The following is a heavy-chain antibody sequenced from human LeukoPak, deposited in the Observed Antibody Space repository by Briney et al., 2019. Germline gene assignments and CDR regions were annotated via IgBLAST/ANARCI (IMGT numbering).Heavy chain of an antibody. Sequence: SETLSLTCSASGASISTYYWSWIRQPPGKGLEWIGYIHYSGSTNYNPSLKSRVTMSIDTSKNQFSLRVTSVTAADTAVYYCARGGSTWYADYWGQGTLVTVSS. J-gene: IGHJ4*02. CDR3: ARGGSTWYADY. CDR2: IHYSGST. V-gene: IGHV4-59*01. D-gene: IGHD6-13*01. CDR1: GASISTYY.